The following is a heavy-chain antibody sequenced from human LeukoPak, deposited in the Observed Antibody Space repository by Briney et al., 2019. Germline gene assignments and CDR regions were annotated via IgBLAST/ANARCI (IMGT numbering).Heavy chain of an antibody. CDR2: IIPFLDKA. D-gene: IGHD2/OR15-2a*01. CDR1: GGTLSNYA. J-gene: IGHJ4*02. Sequence: SVKVSCKASGGTLSNYAISWVRQAPGQGLEWMGRIIPFLDKADYAQKFQGRVTISADKSTNTAYMELSSLRSEDTAVYYCASSPWSMASHFDYWGQGTLVTVSS. CDR3: ASSPWSMASHFDY. V-gene: IGHV1-69*04.